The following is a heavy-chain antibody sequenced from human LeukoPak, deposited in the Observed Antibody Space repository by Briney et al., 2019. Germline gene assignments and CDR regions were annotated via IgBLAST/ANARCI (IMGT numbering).Heavy chain of an antibody. J-gene: IGHJ4*02. V-gene: IGHV5-51*01. D-gene: IGHD2-2*01. CDR1: GYTFTNYW. CDR3: ASWGVYCSSTSCPGDFDY. Sequence: GESLKISCKGSGYTFTNYWIGWVRQMPGKGLEWMGIIYPGDSDTRYSPSFQGQVTISADKSISTAYLQWSSLKASDTAMYYCASWGVYCSSTSCPGDFDYWGQGTLVTVSS. CDR2: IYPGDSDT.